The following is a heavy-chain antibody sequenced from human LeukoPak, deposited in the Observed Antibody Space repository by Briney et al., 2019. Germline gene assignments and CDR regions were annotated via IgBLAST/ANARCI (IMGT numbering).Heavy chain of an antibody. CDR1: GFTFSDYY. V-gene: IGHV3-11*01. CDR3: ARASRQDIVATMSDYYYYMDV. Sequence: GGSLRLSCAASGFTFSDYYMSWIRQAPGKGLEWVSYISSSGSTIYYADSVKGRFTISRDNSKNTLYLQMNSLRAEDTAVYYCARASRQDIVATMSDYYYYMDVWGKGTTVTISS. D-gene: IGHD5-12*01. CDR2: ISSSGSTI. J-gene: IGHJ6*03.